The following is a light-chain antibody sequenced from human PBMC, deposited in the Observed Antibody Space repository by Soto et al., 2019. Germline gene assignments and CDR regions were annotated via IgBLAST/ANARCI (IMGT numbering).Light chain of an antibody. CDR3: QQRLDWHNT. CDR1: RSVKNY. CDR2: DAS. J-gene: IGKJ4*01. V-gene: IGKV3-11*01. Sequence: EIVLTQSPATLSLSPGERATLSCRAGRSVKNYLAWYQQKPGQAPRLLIHDASNRATGIPVRFSGSGSGTDFTLTISSLEPEDFAVYYWQQRLDWHNTFGGGTKVEIK.